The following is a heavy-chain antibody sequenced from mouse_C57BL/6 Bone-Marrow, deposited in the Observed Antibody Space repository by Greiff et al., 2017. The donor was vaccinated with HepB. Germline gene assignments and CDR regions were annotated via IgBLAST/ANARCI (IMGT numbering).Heavy chain of an antibody. D-gene: IGHD1-1*01. CDR3: TGASFYYYGSSYAMDY. CDR2: IRLKSDNYAT. CDR1: GFTFSNYW. Sequence: EVKLVESGGGLVQPGGSMKLSCVASGFTFSNYWMNWVRQSPEKGLEWVAQIRLKSDNYATHYAEPVKGRFTISRDDSKSSVYLQMNNLKAEDTGIYYCTGASFYYYGSSYAMDYWGQGTSVTVSS. V-gene: IGHV6-3*01. J-gene: IGHJ4*01.